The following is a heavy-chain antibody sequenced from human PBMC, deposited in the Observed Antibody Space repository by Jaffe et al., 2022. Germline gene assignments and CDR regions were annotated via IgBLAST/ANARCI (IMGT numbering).Heavy chain of an antibody. CDR3: ARKGSDYGDYSFAFDI. D-gene: IGHD4-17*01. Sequence: EVQLVESGGGLVQPGGSLRLSCAASGFTFSSYEMNWVRQAPGKGLEWVSYISSSGSTIYYADSVKGRFTISRDNAKNSLYLQMNSLRAEDTAVYYCARKGSDYGDYSFAFDIWGQGTMVTVSS. J-gene: IGHJ3*02. V-gene: IGHV3-48*03. CDR1: GFTFSSYE. CDR2: ISSSGSTI.